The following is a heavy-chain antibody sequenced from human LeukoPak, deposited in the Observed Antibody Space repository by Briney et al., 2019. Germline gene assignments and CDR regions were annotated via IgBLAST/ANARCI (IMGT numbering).Heavy chain of an antibody. CDR3: ARGYYDILTGYYGTFDY. J-gene: IGHJ4*02. V-gene: IGHV4-39*07. Sequence: SETLSLTCTVSGGSISSSSYYWGWIRQPPGKGLEWIGSIYYSGSTYYNPSLKSRVTISVDTSKNQFSLKLSSVTAADTAVYYCARGYYDILTGYYGTFDYWGQGTLVTVSS. CDR1: GGSISSSSYY. D-gene: IGHD3-9*01. CDR2: IYYSGST.